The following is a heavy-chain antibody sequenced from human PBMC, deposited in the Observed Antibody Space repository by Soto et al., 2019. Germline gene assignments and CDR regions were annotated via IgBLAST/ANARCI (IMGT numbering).Heavy chain of an antibody. V-gene: IGHV4-38-2*01. CDR3: ARMEANIDWGGWFDP. Sequence: SETLSLTCAVSGYTITSGYYWGWIRQPPGKGLEWIGSLYHGGRTYYNPSLKSRVTISFDTSKNQFSLGLISVTAADMAVYHCARMEANIDWGGWFDPWGQGTLVTVSS. CDR2: LYHGGRT. D-gene: IGHD3-16*01. J-gene: IGHJ5*02. CDR1: GYTITSGYY.